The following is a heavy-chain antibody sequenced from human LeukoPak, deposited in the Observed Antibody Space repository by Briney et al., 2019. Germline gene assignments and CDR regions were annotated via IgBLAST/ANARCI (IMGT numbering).Heavy chain of an antibody. Sequence: PGGSLRLSCAASGFTFNSYAMSWVRRAPWERLQWVSGISDSGGNTYYADSVRGRFTISRDNSKNTLYLQMNSLRAEDTAVYYCARHRSSWLIDYWGQGTLVTVSP. CDR3: ARHRSSWLIDY. J-gene: IGHJ4*02. D-gene: IGHD6-6*01. CDR2: ISDSGGNT. V-gene: IGHV3-23*01. CDR1: GFTFNSYA.